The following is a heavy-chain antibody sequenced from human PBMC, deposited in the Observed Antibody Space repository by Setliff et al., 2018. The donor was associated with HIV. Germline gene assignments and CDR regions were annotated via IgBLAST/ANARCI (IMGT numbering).Heavy chain of an antibody. CDR2: IKQDGSEK. V-gene: IGHV3-7*03. Sequence: ETLSLSCAASEFTFSGHWMSWVRQAPGKGLEWVASIKQDGSEKNYADSVKGRFTISRDNAKNSLYLQVNSLRAEDTAAYYCARFRRSGYNYVEGTALAYWGQGTLVTVSS. CDR1: EFTFSGHW. D-gene: IGHD3-22*01. CDR3: ARFRRSGYNYVEGTALAY. J-gene: IGHJ4*02.